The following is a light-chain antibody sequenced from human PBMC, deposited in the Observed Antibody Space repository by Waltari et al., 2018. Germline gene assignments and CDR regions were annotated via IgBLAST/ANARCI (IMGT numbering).Light chain of an antibody. J-gene: IGKJ2*01. V-gene: IGKV3-20*01. CDR2: STS. CDR1: QSVNSAF. CDR3: QQYNRSPYT. Sequence: EIVLTQSPGTLSLSPGERATLSCRASQSVNSAFLAWYQHKPGQAPRLLIYSTSTRATGIADRCSGSGSGTDLTLTVSRLEPEDSAVYYCQQYNRSPYTFGQGTRLEIK.